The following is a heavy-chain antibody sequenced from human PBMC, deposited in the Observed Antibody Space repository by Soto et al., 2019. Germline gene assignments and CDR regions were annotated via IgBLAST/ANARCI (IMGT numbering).Heavy chain of an antibody. CDR2: ISSNGGST. V-gene: IGHV3-64D*08. CDR3: VQAHPGWFEDY. J-gene: IGHJ4*02. D-gene: IGHD3-10*01. Sequence: RKAPGKGLEYVSAISSNGGSTYYADSVKGRFTISRDNSKNTLYLQMSSLRAEDTAVYYCVQAHPGWFEDYWGQGTLVTVSS.